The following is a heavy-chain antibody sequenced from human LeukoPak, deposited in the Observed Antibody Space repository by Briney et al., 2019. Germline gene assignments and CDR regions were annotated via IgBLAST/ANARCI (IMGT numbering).Heavy chain of an antibody. Sequence: PGGSLRPSCAASGFTVSSNYMSWVRQAPGKGLEWVSVIYSGGSTYYADSVKGRFTISRDNSKNTLYLQMNSLRAEDTAVYYCARDIGGGYDFDHAFDIWGQGTMVTVSS. CDR3: ARDIGGGYDFDHAFDI. CDR2: IYSGGST. J-gene: IGHJ3*02. V-gene: IGHV3-66*01. CDR1: GFTVSSNY. D-gene: IGHD5-12*01.